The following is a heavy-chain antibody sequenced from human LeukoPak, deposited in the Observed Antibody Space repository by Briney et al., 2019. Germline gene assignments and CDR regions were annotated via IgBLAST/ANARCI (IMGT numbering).Heavy chain of an antibody. CDR1: GYTFSDFG. D-gene: IGHD2-8*01. CDR2: ISVYNGNT. V-gene: IGHV1-18*01. Sequence: ASMKVSCKASGYTFSDFGLSWVRQAPGQGLEWMGWISVYNGNTDYAQKFKGRLTMSTETSTSTAYMGLRSLRSDDTAVYYCVRGAPMVKMDVWGQGTTVTVSS. J-gene: IGHJ6*02. CDR3: VRGAPMVKMDV.